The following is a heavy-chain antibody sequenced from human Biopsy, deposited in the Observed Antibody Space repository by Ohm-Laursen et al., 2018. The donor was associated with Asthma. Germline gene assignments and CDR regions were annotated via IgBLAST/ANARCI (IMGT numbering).Heavy chain of an antibody. V-gene: IGHV3-48*02. Sequence: SLRLSCAASGFTFSSYSMNWVRQAPGKGLEWVSYISSSSSTIYYADSVKGRFTISRDNAKNSLYLQMSSLRDEDTAVYYCARFKRGYSYGHAGVFDYWGQGTLVTVSS. CDR2: ISSSSSTI. CDR1: GFTFSSYS. J-gene: IGHJ4*02. D-gene: IGHD5-18*01. CDR3: ARFKRGYSYGHAGVFDY.